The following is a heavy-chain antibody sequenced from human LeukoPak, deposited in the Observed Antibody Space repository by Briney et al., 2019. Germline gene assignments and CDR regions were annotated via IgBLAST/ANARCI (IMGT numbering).Heavy chain of an antibody. CDR3: ARSGHYGAGSYYSLNGFDP. J-gene: IGHJ5*02. CDR1: GFTFSTYA. Sequence: PGGSLRLSCAASGFTFSTYAMNWVRQAPGKGLEWISYISSSSLAIYYSGSVKGRFTISRDNVENSLYLQMNTLRAEDTAVYYCARSGHYGAGSYYSLNGFDPWGQGTLVSVSS. V-gene: IGHV3-48*04. CDR2: ISSSSLAI. D-gene: IGHD3-10*01.